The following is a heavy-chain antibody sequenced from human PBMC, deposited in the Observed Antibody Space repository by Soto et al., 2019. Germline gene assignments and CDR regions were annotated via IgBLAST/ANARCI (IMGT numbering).Heavy chain of an antibody. CDR3: ARLDIVVVPAAMLARVFDY. CDR2: IYPGDSDT. D-gene: IGHD2-2*01. Sequence: GESLKISCKGSGYSFTSYWIGWVRQMPGKGLEWMGIIYPGDSDTRYSPSFQGQVTISADKSISTAYLQWSSLKASDTAMYYCARLDIVVVPAAMLARVFDYWGQGTLVTVSS. J-gene: IGHJ4*02. CDR1: GYSFTSYW. V-gene: IGHV5-51*01.